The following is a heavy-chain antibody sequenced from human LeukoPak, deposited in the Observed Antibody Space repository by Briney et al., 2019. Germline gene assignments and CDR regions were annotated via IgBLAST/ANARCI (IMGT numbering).Heavy chain of an antibody. V-gene: IGHV3-23*01. CDR1: GFIFSSYA. CDR3: APDLRGSAWSLDY. Sequence: PGGSLRLSCAASGFIFSSYAMSWVRQAPGKGLEWVSLISDSGGITSYAGSVKGRFTMSRDNPKNTMYLQMNSLRTEDTAVYYCAPDLRGSAWSLDYWGQGTLVTVSS. CDR2: ISDSGGIT. D-gene: IGHD6-13*01. J-gene: IGHJ4*02.